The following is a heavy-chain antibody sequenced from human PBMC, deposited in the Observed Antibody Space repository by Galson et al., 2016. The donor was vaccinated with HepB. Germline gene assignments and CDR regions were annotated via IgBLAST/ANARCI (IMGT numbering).Heavy chain of an antibody. CDR3: AKDGLMAANTEPSFDF. Sequence: SLRLSCAASGFRFNNYGMHWARQAPGKGLEWVALKAYDGTYEYYADSVKGRFTISRDNSKSMLYLHMNSLRPGDTAVYYCAKDGLMAANTEPSFDFWGQGALVIVSS. D-gene: IGHD2-8*01. CDR1: GFRFNNYG. V-gene: IGHV3-30*18. CDR2: KAYDGTYE. J-gene: IGHJ4*02.